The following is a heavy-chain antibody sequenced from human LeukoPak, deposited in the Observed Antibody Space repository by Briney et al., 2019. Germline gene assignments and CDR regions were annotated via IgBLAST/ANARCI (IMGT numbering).Heavy chain of an antibody. J-gene: IGHJ4*02. Sequence: PGGSLRLSCAAAGFTFDDHGMSWVRQVPGKGLEWVSGIKWDGGSTGYADSVKGRFTISRDNAKNSLYLPMNSLRVEDTAVYHCARGAGSSSYFYFDYWGQGTLVTVSS. CDR3: ARGAGSSSYFYFDY. CDR2: IKWDGGST. V-gene: IGHV3-20*01. CDR1: GFTFDDHG. D-gene: IGHD6-13*01.